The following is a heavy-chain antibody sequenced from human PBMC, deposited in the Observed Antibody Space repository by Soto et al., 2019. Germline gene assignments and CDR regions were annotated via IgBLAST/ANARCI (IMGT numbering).Heavy chain of an antibody. CDR3: ARVSSGIAVAGPDY. V-gene: IGHV3-21*01. CDR2: ISSSSSYI. J-gene: IGHJ4*02. Sequence: GGSLRLSCAASGFTFSSYSMNWVRQAPGKGLEWVSSISSSSSYIYYADSVKGRFTISRDNAKNSLYLQMNSLRAEDTAVYYCARVSSGIAVAGPDYWGQGTLVTAPQ. D-gene: IGHD6-19*01. CDR1: GFTFSSYS.